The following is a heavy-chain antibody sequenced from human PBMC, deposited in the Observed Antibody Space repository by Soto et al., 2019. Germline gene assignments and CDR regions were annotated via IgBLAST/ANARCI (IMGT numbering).Heavy chain of an antibody. D-gene: IGHD5-18*01. Sequence: SETLSLTCTVSGGSISSSSYYWGCIRQPPGKGLEWIASIDYTGNTFYNPSPTSRVTISVDTSKNQFSLKVTSVTAADTVVYYCARINKGYGTDSWGQGTLVTVSS. J-gene: IGHJ4*02. CDR1: GGSISSSSYY. CDR2: IDYTGNT. CDR3: ARINKGYGTDS. V-gene: IGHV4-39*01.